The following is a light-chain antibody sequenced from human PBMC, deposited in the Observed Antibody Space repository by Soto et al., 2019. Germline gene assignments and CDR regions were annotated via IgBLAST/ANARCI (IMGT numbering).Light chain of an antibody. CDR1: QSVNSN. Sequence: EIVMTQSPATLSLSPGEIATLSCRASQSVNSNLAWYQQKAGQAPRLLIYGTSTRATGIPARFSGSGSGTDFTLTISSLQFEDFAVYYCQKYNNWPRKFGQGTKVAIK. V-gene: IGKV3-15*01. CDR3: QKYNNWPRK. CDR2: GTS. J-gene: IGKJ1*01.